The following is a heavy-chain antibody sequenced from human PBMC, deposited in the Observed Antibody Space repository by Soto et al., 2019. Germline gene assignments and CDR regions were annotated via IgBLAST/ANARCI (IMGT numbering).Heavy chain of an antibody. D-gene: IGHD4-17*01. J-gene: IGHJ6*04. CDR1: GGSFSGYY. Sequence: SETLSLTCAVYGGSFSGYYWSWIRQPPGKGLEWIGEINHSGSTNYNPSLKSRVTISVDTSKNQFSLKLSSVTAADTAVYYCARGPELVYGDYLYYYGVDVWCKGITVTVSS. CDR2: INHSGST. CDR3: ARGPELVYGDYLYYYGVDV. V-gene: IGHV4-34*01.